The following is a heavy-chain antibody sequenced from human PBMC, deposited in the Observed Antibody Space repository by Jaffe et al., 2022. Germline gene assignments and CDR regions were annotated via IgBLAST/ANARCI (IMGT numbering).Heavy chain of an antibody. Sequence: EVQLVESGGGLVQPGGSLRISCAASGFTFSNYEMNWVRQAPGKGLHWVSYISSSGSTVYYADSVKGRFTISRDNAKNSLYLQMNSLRVEDTAIYYCVRRYWFDPWGQGTLVTVSS. CDR1: GFTFSNYE. V-gene: IGHV3-48*03. CDR2: ISSSGSTV. J-gene: IGHJ5*02. CDR3: VRRYWFDP.